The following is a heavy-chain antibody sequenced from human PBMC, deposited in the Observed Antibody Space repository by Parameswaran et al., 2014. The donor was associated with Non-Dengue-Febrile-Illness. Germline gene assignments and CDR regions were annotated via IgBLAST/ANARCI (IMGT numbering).Heavy chain of an antibody. J-gene: IGHJ4*02. CDR3: ARIITMVRGVHIDY. Sequence: RWIRQPPGRDWSGLGISITWEHQLDPSLKSRVTISVDTSKNQFSLKLSSVTAADTAVYYCARIITMVRGVHIDYWGQGTLVTVSS. D-gene: IGHD3-10*01. V-gene: IGHV4-59*01. CDR2: SITWEH.